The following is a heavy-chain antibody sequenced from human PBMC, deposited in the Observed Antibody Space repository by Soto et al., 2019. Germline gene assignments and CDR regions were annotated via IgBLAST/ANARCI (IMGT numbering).Heavy chain of an antibody. CDR2: IYSSGST. V-gene: IGHV4-59*08. CDR1: GGSISNYY. CDR3: ARHFSVDYFDY. Sequence: PSETLSLTCTVSGGSISNYYWNWIRQSPGKGLEWIGYIYSSGSTHYDPSLQNRVTISIDTSKNQVSLKVNSVTAADTAVYYCARHFSVDYFDYWGQGALVTVSS. J-gene: IGHJ4*02.